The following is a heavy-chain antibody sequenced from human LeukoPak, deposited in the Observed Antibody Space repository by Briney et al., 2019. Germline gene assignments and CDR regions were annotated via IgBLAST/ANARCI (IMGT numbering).Heavy chain of an antibody. J-gene: IGHJ5*02. CDR3: ARAVAVAVGLLWFDP. CDR2: IYYSGST. Sequence: TLSLTCTVSGGSISSGGYYWSWIRQPPGKGLEWIGYIYYSGSTNYNPSLKSRVTISVDTSKNQFSLKLSSVTAADTAVYYCARAVAVAVGLLWFDPWGQGTLVTVSS. D-gene: IGHD6-19*01. CDR1: GGSISSGGYY. V-gene: IGHV4-61*08.